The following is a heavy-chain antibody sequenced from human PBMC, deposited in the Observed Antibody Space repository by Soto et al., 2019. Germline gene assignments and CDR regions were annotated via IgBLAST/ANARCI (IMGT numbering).Heavy chain of an antibody. CDR3: ARDSLRFLDSFDY. V-gene: IGHV1-18*01. J-gene: IGHJ4*02. CDR1: GYNLTSYG. CDR2: ISPHNGNI. Sequence: QVQLVQSGAEVKKPGASVKVSCKASGYNLTSYGINWVRQAPGQGLEWMGWISPHNGNINYAQTLQGRLTMTTDTSTSTAYMEQRSLRSDDTAVYYCARDSLRFLDSFDYWGQGTLVTVSS. D-gene: IGHD3-3*01.